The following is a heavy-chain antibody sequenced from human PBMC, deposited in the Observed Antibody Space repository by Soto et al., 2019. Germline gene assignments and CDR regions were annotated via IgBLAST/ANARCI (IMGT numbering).Heavy chain of an antibody. CDR3: AKVRPNWNVPAERYYFDY. V-gene: IGHV3-23*01. J-gene: IGHJ4*02. CDR1: GFTFSAYA. CDR2: ISGGGGST. Sequence: EVQLLESGGGLVQPGGSLRLSCAASGFTFSAYAMSWVRQAPGKGLEWVSAISGGGGSTYYAASVKGRFTIARDNSKNPLHLQMNSLRAEDTAVYYCAKVRPNWNVPAERYYFDYWGQGTRVTVSS. D-gene: IGHD1-1*01.